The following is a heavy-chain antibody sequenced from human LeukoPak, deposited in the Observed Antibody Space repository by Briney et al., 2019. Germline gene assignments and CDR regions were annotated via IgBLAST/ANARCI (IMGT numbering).Heavy chain of an antibody. CDR2: IVVGSGNT. CDR3: AAVPGYSGYNYVSGYYGMDV. D-gene: IGHD5-12*01. Sequence: SVKVSCKASGFTFSSSAMQWVRQARGQRLEWIGWIVVGSGNTNYAQKFQERVTFTRDMSTSTAYMELSSLRSEDTAVYYCAAVPGYSGYNYVSGYYGMDVWGQGTTVTVSS. V-gene: IGHV1-58*02. J-gene: IGHJ6*02. CDR1: GFTFSSSA.